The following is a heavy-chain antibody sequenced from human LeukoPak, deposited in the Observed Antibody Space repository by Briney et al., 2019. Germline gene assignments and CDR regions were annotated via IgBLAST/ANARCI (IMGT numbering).Heavy chain of an antibody. CDR1: GFTFSSYA. CDR3: AKGEDYGDVIDY. CDR2: IRYDGSNK. D-gene: IGHD4-17*01. V-gene: IGHV3-30*02. J-gene: IGHJ4*02. Sequence: GGSLRLSCAASGFTFSSYAMHWVRQAPGKGLEWVAFIRYDGSNKYYADSVKGRFTISRDNSKNTLYLQMNSLRAEDTAVYYCAKGEDYGDVIDYWGQGTLVTVSS.